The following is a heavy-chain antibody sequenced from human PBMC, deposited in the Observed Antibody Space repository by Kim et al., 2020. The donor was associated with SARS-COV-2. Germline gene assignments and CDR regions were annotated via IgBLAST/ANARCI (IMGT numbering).Heavy chain of an antibody. CDR3: ARQGYGSGLDY. Sequence: ADTVKGRFRIARDNSKNTVFLQMNSLRADDTAVDYCARQGYGSGLDYWGQGALVTVSS. J-gene: IGHJ4*02. D-gene: IGHD3-10*01. V-gene: IGHV3-53*01.